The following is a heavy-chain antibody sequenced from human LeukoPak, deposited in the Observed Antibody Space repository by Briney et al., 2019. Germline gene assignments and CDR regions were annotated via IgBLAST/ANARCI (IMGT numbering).Heavy chain of an antibody. V-gene: IGHV4-4*01. J-gene: IGHJ1*01. Sequence: SETLSLTCAVSGGSISSSNWWSWVRQPPGKGLEWIGEIYHSGSTNYNPSLKSRVTISVDKSKNQFSLKLSSVTAADTAVYCCAAGLLGGWGYRSEYFQHWGQGTLVTVSS. CDR3: AAGLLGGWGYRSEYFQH. CDR1: GGSISSSNW. CDR2: IYHSGST. D-gene: IGHD3-16*02.